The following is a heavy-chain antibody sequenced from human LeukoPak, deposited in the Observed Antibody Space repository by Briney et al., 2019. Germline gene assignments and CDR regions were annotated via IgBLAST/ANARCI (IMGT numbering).Heavy chain of an antibody. CDR1: GGSFSGYY. V-gene: IGHV4-34*01. CDR3: ARIDTYYYDSSGYYVFDY. Sequence: SETLSLTCAVYGGSFSGYYWSWIRQPPGKGLEWIGEINHSGSTNYNPSLKSRVTTSVDTSKNQFSLKLSSVTAADTAVYYCARIDTYYYDSSGYYVFDYWGQGTLVTVSS. J-gene: IGHJ4*02. D-gene: IGHD3-22*01. CDR2: INHSGST.